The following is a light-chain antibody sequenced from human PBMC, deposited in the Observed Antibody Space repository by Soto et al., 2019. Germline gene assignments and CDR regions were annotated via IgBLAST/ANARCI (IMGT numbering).Light chain of an antibody. CDR2: GTS. CDR3: QQYGSSPIT. V-gene: IGKV3-20*01. J-gene: IGKJ5*01. Sequence: EIVLTQSPGTLSLSPGERATLSCRASQSVSITSLAWYQQKPGQAPRLLIYGTSSRATAIPDRFSGSGSGTDFTRTISSLEPEDFAVYYWQQYGSSPITFGQGTRLEIK. CDR1: QSVSITS.